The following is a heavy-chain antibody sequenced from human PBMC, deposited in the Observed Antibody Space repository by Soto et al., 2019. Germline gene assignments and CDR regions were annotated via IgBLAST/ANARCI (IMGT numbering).Heavy chain of an antibody. CDR3: AVTQIDFYDFWSGYPNFDY. D-gene: IGHD3-3*01. V-gene: IGHV3-30-3*01. CDR2: ISYDGSNK. CDR1: GFTFSSYA. Sequence: GGSLRLSCAASGFTFSSYAMHWVRQAPGKGLEWVAVISYDGSNKYYADSVKGRFTISRDNSKNTLYLQMNSLRAEDTAVYYCAVTQIDFYDFWSGYPNFDYWGQGTLVTVSS. J-gene: IGHJ4*02.